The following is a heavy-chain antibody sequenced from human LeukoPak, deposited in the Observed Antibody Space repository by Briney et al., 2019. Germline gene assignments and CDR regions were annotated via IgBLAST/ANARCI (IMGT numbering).Heavy chain of an antibody. CDR1: GGSISSGDYY. CDR3: ARGWFGELLFDY. Sequence: PSQTLSLTCTVSGGSISSGDYYWSWIRQPPGKGLEWIGYIYYSGSTYYNPSLKSRVIISVDTSKNQFSLRLSSVTAADTAVYYCARGWFGELLFDYWGQGTLVTVSS. D-gene: IGHD3-10*01. J-gene: IGHJ4*02. CDR2: IYYSGST. V-gene: IGHV4-30-4*08.